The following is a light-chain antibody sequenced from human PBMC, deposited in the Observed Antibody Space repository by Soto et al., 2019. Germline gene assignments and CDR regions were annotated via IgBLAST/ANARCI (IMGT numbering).Light chain of an antibody. CDR2: QAS. V-gene: IGKV1-5*03. J-gene: IGKJ1*01. CDR1: QSIRSW. CDR3: QYYKESST. Sequence: DIQMTQSPSTLSASVGDRVTITCRASQSIRSWLARYQQKPGRALNLQIYQASSSEIEVPSRFSGSGSGTESTLTISSLQPDDFATYYCQYYKESSTCGQGTRLEIK.